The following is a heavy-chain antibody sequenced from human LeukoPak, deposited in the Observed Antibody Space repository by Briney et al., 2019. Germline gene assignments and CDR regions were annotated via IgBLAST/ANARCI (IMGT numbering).Heavy chain of an antibody. D-gene: IGHD2-15*01. CDR3: ARAVGPFDY. CDR1: GFTFSTYG. CDR2: IWNDGSNK. Sequence: GGSLRLSCAASGFTFSTYGMHWVREAPGKGLEWVAVIWNDGSNKYYADSVKGRFTISRDNSKNTLYLQLNSLRTEDMAVYYCARAVGPFDYWGQGTLVTVSS. V-gene: IGHV3-33*01. J-gene: IGHJ4*02.